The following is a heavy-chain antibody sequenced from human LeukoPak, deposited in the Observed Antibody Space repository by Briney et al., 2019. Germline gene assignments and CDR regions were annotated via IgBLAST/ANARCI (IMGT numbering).Heavy chain of an antibody. V-gene: IGHV3-30-3*01. Sequence: GGSLRLSCAASGFTFSNFAMHWVRQAPGKGLEWVAVISYDGSNKYYAHSVKGRFTISRDTSKNTLYLQMNSLRAEDTALYYCARNDYYDTRTIDSWGQGTLVTASS. J-gene: IGHJ4*02. CDR3: ARNDYYDTRTIDS. CDR1: GFTFSNFA. CDR2: ISYDGSNK. D-gene: IGHD3-22*01.